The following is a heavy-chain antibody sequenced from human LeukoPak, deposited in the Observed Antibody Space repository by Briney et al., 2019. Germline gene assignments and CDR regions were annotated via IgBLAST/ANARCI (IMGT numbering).Heavy chain of an antibody. D-gene: IGHD3-22*01. CDR2: IYYSGST. CDR1: GVSISSSTYY. CDR3: ASEEKLYSYDC. Sequence: KASETLSLTCTVSGVSISSSTYYWGWIRQPPGKGLEWIGSIYYSGSTYHNPSLKSRVTISVDTSKSQLFLKLTSVTAADTAVYYRASEEKLYSYDCWGQGTLVTVSS. V-gene: IGHV4-39*01. J-gene: IGHJ4*02.